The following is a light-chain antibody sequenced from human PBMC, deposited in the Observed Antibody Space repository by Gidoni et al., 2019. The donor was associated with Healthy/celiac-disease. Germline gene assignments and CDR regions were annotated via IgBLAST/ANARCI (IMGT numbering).Light chain of an antibody. V-gene: IGKV1-9*01. J-gene: IGKJ2*01. CDR1: QGISSY. CDR3: QQLNSYPYK. CDR2: AAS. Sequence: IQFTQSPSFLSASVVDRVTITCRASQGISSYLAWYQQKPGKAPTRLIYAASTLKSGVPSRFRGSGSGTEVNLTISSLQHEDCATYYCQQLNSYPYKFXXXTKLEIK.